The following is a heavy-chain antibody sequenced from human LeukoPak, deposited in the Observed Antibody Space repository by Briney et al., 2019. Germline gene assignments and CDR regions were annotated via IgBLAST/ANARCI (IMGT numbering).Heavy chain of an antibody. CDR3: ARDKGITMVRGVRGMDV. CDR2: IKQDGSEK. D-gene: IGHD3-10*01. Sequence: GGSLRLSCAASGFTFSSYWMSWVRQAPGKGLEWVANIKQDGSEKYYVDSVKGRFTISRDNAKNSLHLQMNSLRAEDTAVYYCARDKGITMVRGVRGMDVWGQGTTVTVSS. V-gene: IGHV3-7*03. J-gene: IGHJ6*02. CDR1: GFTFSSYW.